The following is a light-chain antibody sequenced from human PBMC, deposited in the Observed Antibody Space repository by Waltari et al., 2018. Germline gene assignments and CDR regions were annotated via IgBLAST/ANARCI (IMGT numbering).Light chain of an antibody. CDR2: RSN. J-gene: IGLJ1*01. CDR1: NANLGSNY. Sequence: QSVLTQPPSASEPPGQRVTISCSGSNANLGSNYLYWYQQLPGTAPKLLIYRSNQRPAGVPDRFSASRSGPSASLAIDGLRSEDEAIYYCASWDDSHYVFGPGTQVTVL. V-gene: IGLV1-47*01. CDR3: ASWDDSHYV.